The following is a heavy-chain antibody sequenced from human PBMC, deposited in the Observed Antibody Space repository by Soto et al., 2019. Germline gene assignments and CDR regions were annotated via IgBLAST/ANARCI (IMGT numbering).Heavy chain of an antibody. V-gene: IGHV3-23*01. CDR3: AKDLEMVRGVYYFDY. J-gene: IGHJ4*02. CDR2: ISGSGGST. Sequence: GGSLRLPCAASGFTFSSYAMSWVRQAPGKGLEWVSAISGSGGSTYYADSVKGRFTISRDNSKNTLYLQMNSLRAEDTAVYYCAKDLEMVRGVYYFDYWGQGTLVTVSS. CDR1: GFTFSSYA. D-gene: IGHD3-10*01.